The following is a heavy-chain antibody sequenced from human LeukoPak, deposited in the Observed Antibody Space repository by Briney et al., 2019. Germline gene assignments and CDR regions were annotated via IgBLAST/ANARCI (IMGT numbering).Heavy chain of an antibody. CDR1: GGSISSGGYS. V-gene: IGHV4-30-2*01. Sequence: SETLSLTCAVSGGSISSGGYSWSWIRQPPGKGLEWIGYIYHSGSTYYNPSLKSRVTTSVDRSKNQFSLKLSSVTAADTAVYYCARGPPYDYVWGAIDYWGQGTLVTVSS. J-gene: IGHJ4*02. D-gene: IGHD3-16*01. CDR2: IYHSGST. CDR3: ARGPPYDYVWGAIDY.